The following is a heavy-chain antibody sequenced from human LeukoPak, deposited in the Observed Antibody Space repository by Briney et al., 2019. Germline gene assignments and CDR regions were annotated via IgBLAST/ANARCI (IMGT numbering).Heavy chain of an antibody. J-gene: IGHJ5*02. V-gene: IGHV4-59*08. CDR2: IYYSGKT. Sequence: SETLSLTCSVSGVSISNYYWAWIRQPPGKGLEWIGDIYYSGKTYYNPLFESRGTISSDTSRNQFSLRLRSVTAADTAIYYCARHRPSYYNSPTWFDPWGQGTLVTVSS. CDR3: ARHRPSYYNSPTWFDP. D-gene: IGHD3-10*01. CDR1: GVSISNYY.